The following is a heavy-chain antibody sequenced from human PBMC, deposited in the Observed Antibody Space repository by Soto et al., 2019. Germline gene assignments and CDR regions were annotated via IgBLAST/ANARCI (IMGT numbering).Heavy chain of an antibody. D-gene: IGHD1-26*01. CDR2: IWYDGSNK. J-gene: IGHJ6*02. CDR3: ARDRELGNPYYYYGMDV. Sequence: PGGSLRLSCAASGFTFSSYGMHWVRQAPGKGLEWVAVIWYDGSNKYYADSVKGRFTISRDNSKNTLYLQMNSLRAEDTAVYYCARDRELGNPYYYYGMDVWGPGTTVTASS. CDR1: GFTFSSYG. V-gene: IGHV3-33*01.